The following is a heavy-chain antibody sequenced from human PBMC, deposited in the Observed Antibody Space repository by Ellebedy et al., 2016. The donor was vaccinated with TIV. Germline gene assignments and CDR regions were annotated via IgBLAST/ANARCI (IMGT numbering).Heavy chain of an antibody. V-gene: IGHV3-23*01. CDR3: AKVAGSRFPLRAIDN. CDR2: LSGSGGNT. CDR1: GFTFSRSA. D-gene: IGHD1-26*01. Sequence: GESLKISXAASGFTFSRSAMSWVRQAPGKGLEWVSTLSGSGGNTFYADSVQGRFTISRDNSKNTQYLQMSSLRVEDTAIYYCAKVAGSRFPLRAIDNWGQGALVTVSS. J-gene: IGHJ4*02.